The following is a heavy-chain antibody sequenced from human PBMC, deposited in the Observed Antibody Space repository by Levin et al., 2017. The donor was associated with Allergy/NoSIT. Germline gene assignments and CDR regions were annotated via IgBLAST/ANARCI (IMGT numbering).Heavy chain of an antibody. D-gene: IGHD6-13*01. J-gene: IGHJ4*02. CDR1: GGTFSKFA. CDR2: IIPVFGTA. CDR3: ARGPDVYSGSWQPFDY. Sequence: GASVKVSCKASGGTFSKFAISWMRQATGQGLAWMGGIIPVFGTANYAQNFQGRVTITADESTSTAYMELSSLRSEDTAVYYCARGPDVYSGSWQPFDYWGQGTLVTVSS. V-gene: IGHV1-69*13.